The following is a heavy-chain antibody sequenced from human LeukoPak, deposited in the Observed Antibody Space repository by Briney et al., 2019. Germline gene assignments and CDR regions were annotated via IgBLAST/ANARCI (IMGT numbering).Heavy chain of an antibody. CDR1: GFTFSSYA. J-gene: IGHJ4*02. CDR3: AKAPYYSSSWYFFDY. V-gene: IGHV3-23*01. CDR2: ISGNGGYT. D-gene: IGHD6-13*01. Sequence: GGSLRLSCAASGFTFSSYAMSWVRQAPGKGLGWVSGISGNGGYTYYADSVKGRFTIFRDNSKNTLYLQMNSLRAEDTAVYYCAKAPYYSSSWYFFDYWGQGTLVTVSS.